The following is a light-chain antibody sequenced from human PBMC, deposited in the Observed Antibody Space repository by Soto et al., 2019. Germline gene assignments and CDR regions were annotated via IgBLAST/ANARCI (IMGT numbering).Light chain of an antibody. V-gene: IGKV3-20*01. Sequence: EIVLTQSPGTLSLSPGERATLSCRASQSVSSNYLAWYQQKPGQSPRLLIYGASSRATSVPDRFSGSGSGTDFTLTISRLEPEDFAVYYCQLYGNSLFSFGPGTKVDIK. CDR1: QSVSSNY. CDR2: GAS. J-gene: IGKJ3*01. CDR3: QLYGNSLFS.